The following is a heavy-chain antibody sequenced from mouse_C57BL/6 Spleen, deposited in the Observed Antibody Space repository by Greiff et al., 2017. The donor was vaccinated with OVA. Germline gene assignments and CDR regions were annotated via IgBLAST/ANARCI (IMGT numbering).Heavy chain of an antibody. CDR3: ARSKDSNYDAWFAY. J-gene: IGHJ3*01. CDR1: GYAFSSSW. CDR2: IYPGDGDT. Sequence: VKLQESGPELVKPGASVKISCKASGYAFSSSWMNWVKQRPGKGLEWIGRIYPGDGDTNYNGKFKGKATLTADKSSSTAYMQLSSLTSEDSAVYFCARSKDSNYDAWFAYWGQGTLVTVSA. D-gene: IGHD2-5*01. V-gene: IGHV1-82*01.